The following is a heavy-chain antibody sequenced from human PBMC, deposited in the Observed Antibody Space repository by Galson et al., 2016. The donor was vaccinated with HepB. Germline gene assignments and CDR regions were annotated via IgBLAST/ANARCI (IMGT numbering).Heavy chain of an antibody. V-gene: IGHV1-46*01. CDR1: GYTFTKYY. D-gene: IGHD2-15*01. CDR2: INPSGGST. J-gene: IGHJ6*02. Sequence: SVKVSCKASGYTFTKYYMHWVRQAPGQGLEWLGIINPSGGSTTYSQKFQGRVTMTRDTSTSTVYMELSSLRSEDTAVYYCARDIDSARGMDVWGQGTTVTVSS. CDR3: ARDIDSARGMDV.